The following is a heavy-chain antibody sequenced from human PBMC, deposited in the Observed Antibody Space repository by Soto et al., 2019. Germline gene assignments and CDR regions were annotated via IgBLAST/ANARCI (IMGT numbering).Heavy chain of an antibody. V-gene: IGHV3-30*18. CDR2: ISYDGSNK. CDR1: GFTFSSYG. D-gene: IGHD3-22*01. J-gene: IGHJ6*02. Sequence: GGSLRLSCAASGFTFSSYGMHWVRQAPGKGLEWVAVISYDGSNKYYADSVKGRFTISRDNSKNTLYLQMNSLRAEDTAVYYCAKTYYCDSSGYEFYYYYGMDVWGQGTTVTVSS. CDR3: AKTYYCDSSGYEFYYYYGMDV.